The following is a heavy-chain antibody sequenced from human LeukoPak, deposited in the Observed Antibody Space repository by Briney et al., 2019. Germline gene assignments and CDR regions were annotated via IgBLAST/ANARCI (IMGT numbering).Heavy chain of an antibody. V-gene: IGHV4-59*01. D-gene: IGHD3-3*01. CDR2: IYYSGST. CDR3: ARGGSRFLEWLSSNPYYYYGMGV. CDR1: GGSISSYY. Sequence: SETLSLTCTVSGGSISSYYWSWIRQPPGKGLEWIGYIYYSGSTNYNPSLKSRVTISVDTSKNQFSLKLSSVTAADTAVYYCARGGSRFLEWLSSNPYYYYGMGVWGQGTTVTVSS. J-gene: IGHJ6*02.